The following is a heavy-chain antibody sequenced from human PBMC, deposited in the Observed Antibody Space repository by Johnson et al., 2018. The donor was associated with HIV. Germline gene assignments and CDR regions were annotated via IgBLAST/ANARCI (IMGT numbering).Heavy chain of an antibody. J-gene: IGHJ3*02. CDR1: GFSFSNAW. D-gene: IGHD2-8*01. CDR3: RSQWGMMKSGGGNVLEM. CDR2: IKSKTDGATT. V-gene: IGHV3-15*01. Sequence: EVQLVESGGGLVQPGGSLRLSCAASGFSFSNAWMSWVRQAPGKGLEWIGRIKSKTDGATTDYAAPVKGRFTISRDDSKNTLFLQMNSLKTDETAVYYCRSQWGMMKSGGGNVLEMWGQGTMVIVSS.